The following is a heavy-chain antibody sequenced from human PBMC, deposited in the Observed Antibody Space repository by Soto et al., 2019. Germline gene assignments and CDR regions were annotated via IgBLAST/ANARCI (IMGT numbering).Heavy chain of an antibody. V-gene: IGHV3-23*01. CDR2: INYNSRAT. Sequence: EVQLLESGGGLVQPGGSLRLSCETSGFSFNSYAMTWVRQAPGMGLEWVAVINYNSRATFHAQSVKGRFTISRDNSRNTVFLQMDSRRAENTALYYCVKQRGSGKTYYYNMDGWGLGTTVIVSS. CDR1: GFSFNSYA. J-gene: IGHJ6*02. CDR3: VKQRGSGKTYYYNMDG. D-gene: IGHD3-10*01.